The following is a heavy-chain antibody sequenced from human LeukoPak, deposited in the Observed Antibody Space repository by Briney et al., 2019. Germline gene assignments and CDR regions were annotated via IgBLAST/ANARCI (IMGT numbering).Heavy chain of an antibody. CDR2: IRSRAYGGTT. V-gene: IGHV3-49*04. J-gene: IGHJ6*02. CDR1: GFIFGDHA. Sequence: GGSLRLSCTGYGFIFGDHAMSWVRQAPGKGLEWVGFIRSRAYGGTTEFAASVTGRFTISRDDSKGIAYLEMNSLETEDTALYYCARGPILLWIHNGMDVWGQGTTVTVSS. CDR3: ARGPILLWIHNGMDV. D-gene: IGHD2-2*01.